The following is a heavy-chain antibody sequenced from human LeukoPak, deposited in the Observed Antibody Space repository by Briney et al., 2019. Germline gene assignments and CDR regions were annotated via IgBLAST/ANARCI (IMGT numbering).Heavy chain of an antibody. J-gene: IGHJ4*02. Sequence: WASVKVSCKASGYTFTSYYMHWVRQAPGQGLEWMGIINPSGGSTSYAQRFQGRVTMTRDMSTSTVYMELSSLRSEDTAVYYCARDRGNLQFDYWGQGTLVTVSS. D-gene: IGHD4-23*01. V-gene: IGHV1-46*01. CDR1: GYTFTSYY. CDR2: INPSGGST. CDR3: ARDRGNLQFDY.